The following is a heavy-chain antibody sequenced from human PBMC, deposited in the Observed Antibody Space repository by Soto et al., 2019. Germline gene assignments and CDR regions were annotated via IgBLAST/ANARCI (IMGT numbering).Heavy chain of an antibody. V-gene: IGHV1-69*06. CDR1: GGTFSAYA. J-gene: IGHJ6*02. D-gene: IGHD3-16*02. Sequence: VASVKVSCKASGGTFSAYAISWVRQAPGQGLEWMGGILPLSGTSNYTQRFQGRVTITADKSTSTAYMELSSLRSDDTAVYYCARTNPTKYYDYVWGDYRREGMDVWGQGTTVTVS. CDR3: ARTNPTKYYDYVWGDYRREGMDV. CDR2: ILPLSGTS.